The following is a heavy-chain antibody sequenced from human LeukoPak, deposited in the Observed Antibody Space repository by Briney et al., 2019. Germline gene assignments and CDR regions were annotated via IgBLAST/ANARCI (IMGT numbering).Heavy chain of an antibody. D-gene: IGHD3-22*01. Sequence: PGGSLRLSCVASGFTFSSYSMNWVRQAPGKGLEWVSSISSGSDHIYYADSVRGRFTISRDNAKNSLYLQMNSLRAEDTALYYCAREVSEGFDFWGQGTLVTVSS. CDR1: GFTFSSYS. V-gene: IGHV3-21*01. CDR2: ISSGSDHI. J-gene: IGHJ4*02. CDR3: AREVSEGFDF.